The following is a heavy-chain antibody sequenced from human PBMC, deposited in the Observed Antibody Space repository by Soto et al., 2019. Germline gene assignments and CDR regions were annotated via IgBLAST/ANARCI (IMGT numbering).Heavy chain of an antibody. CDR3: ARDNSYDSGGAKGWYFDL. J-gene: IGHJ2*01. CDR1: GYTITRHW. Sequence: QVQLVQSGAEVKKPGASVKVSCKASGYTITRHWMHWVRQAPGQGLEWMAVINPSGDFTIYAQKLQRRVTFTRDTYTSTVYMELSSLRSQDTAVYYCARDNSYDSGGAKGWYFDLWGRGTLVTVSS. V-gene: IGHV1-46*04. CDR2: INPSGDFT. D-gene: IGHD3-22*01.